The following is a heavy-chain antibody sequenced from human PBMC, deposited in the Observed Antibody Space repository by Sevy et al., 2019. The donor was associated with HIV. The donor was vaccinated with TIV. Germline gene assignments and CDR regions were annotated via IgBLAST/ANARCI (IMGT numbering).Heavy chain of an antibody. CDR2: INPNSGGT. Sequence: ASVKVSCKASGYTFTGYYMHWVRQAPGQGLEWMGRINPNSGGTNYAQKFQGRVTMTRDTSISTAYMELSRLRSDDTAVYYCSSLGDLSGGSWDRSYYYGMEVLGQGTTVTVSS. V-gene: IGHV1-2*06. D-gene: IGHD2-15*01. CDR3: SSLGDLSGGSWDRSYYYGMEV. CDR1: GYTFTGYY. J-gene: IGHJ6*02.